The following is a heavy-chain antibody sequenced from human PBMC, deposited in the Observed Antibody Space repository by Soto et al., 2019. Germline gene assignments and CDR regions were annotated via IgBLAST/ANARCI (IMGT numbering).Heavy chain of an antibody. V-gene: IGHV1-46*01. D-gene: IGHD5-18*01. CDR1: GYTFTSYY. CDR3: ARDGYSYGPSIYYYYGMDV. J-gene: IGHJ6*02. Sequence: ASVKVSCKASGYTFTSYYMHWVRQAPGQGLEWMGIINPSGGSTSYAQKFQGRVTMTRDTSTSTVYMELSSLRSEDTAVYYCARDGYSYGPSIYYYYGMDVWGQGTTVTVS. CDR2: INPSGGST.